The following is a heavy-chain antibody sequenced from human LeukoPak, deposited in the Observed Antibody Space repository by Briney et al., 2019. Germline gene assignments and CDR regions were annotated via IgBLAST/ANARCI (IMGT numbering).Heavy chain of an antibody. CDR2: ISGSSRHK. Sequence: GGSLRLSCAASGFTFSSYTMNWVRQTPGKGLEWVSSISGSSRHKYYADSVKGRFTISRDNAKNSLYLQMNSLRAEDTAVYYCARTANFAAGYYIDYWGQGTLVTVSS. D-gene: IGHD6-13*01. V-gene: IGHV3-21*01. CDR1: GFTFSSYT. J-gene: IGHJ4*02. CDR3: ARTANFAAGYYIDY.